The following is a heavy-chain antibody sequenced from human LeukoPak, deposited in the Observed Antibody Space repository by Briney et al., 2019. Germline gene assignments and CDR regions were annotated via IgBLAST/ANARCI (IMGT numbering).Heavy chain of an antibody. J-gene: IGHJ5*02. CDR3: ARDGMVRSHFEPLTNWFDP. Sequence: GGSLRLSCAASGFTFSSYSMNWVRQAPGKGLEWVSYISSSSSTIYYADSVKGRFTISRDNAKNSLYLQMNSLRAEDTAVYYCARDGMVRSHFEPLTNWFDPWGQGTLVTVSS. D-gene: IGHD3-10*01. CDR1: GFTFSSYS. CDR2: ISSSSSTI. V-gene: IGHV3-48*04.